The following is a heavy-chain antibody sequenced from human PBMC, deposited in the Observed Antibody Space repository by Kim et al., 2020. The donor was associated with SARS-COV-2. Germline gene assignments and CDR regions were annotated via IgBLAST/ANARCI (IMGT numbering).Heavy chain of an antibody. CDR1: GFTFNNYG. D-gene: IGHD1-26*01. CDR3: AKGRIYGSFDAFDI. CDR2: ISYDGSYT. J-gene: IGHJ3*02. Sequence: GGSLRLSCAASGFTFNNYGMHWVRQAPGKGLEWVAVISYDGSYTYYGDSVKGRVTISRDNSKNTLSLQMNSLRAEDTAVYYCAKGRIYGSFDAFDIWGQG. V-gene: IGHV3-30*18.